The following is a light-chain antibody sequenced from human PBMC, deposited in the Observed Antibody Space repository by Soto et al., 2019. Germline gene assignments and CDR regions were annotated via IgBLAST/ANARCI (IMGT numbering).Light chain of an antibody. V-gene: IGKV1-5*01. Sequence: DIQMTQAHSILSASVGDRVTITCRASQTISTWMAWYQQKPGKAPKLLVYDASTLQSGVTSRFSGSGSGTEFTLIISGLQPDDSATYYCQQYTNTNNPWMFGQGTKVDIK. CDR3: QQYTNTNNPWM. J-gene: IGKJ1*01. CDR2: DAS. CDR1: QTISTW.